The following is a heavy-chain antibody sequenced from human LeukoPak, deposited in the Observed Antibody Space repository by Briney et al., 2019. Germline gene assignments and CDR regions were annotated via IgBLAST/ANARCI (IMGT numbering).Heavy chain of an antibody. Sequence: PSETLSLTCSVSGDFISSGSYYWGWIRQPPGKGLEWIGSVDYSGSTTYNPSLKSRVTISLDTSKNLLSLRLRSVTAADTAVYYCARHRDGYNRDYFDYWGQGTLVTVSS. CDR1: GDFISSGSYY. CDR2: VDYSGST. D-gene: IGHD5-24*01. J-gene: IGHJ4*02. CDR3: ARHRDGYNRDYFDY. V-gene: IGHV4-39*07.